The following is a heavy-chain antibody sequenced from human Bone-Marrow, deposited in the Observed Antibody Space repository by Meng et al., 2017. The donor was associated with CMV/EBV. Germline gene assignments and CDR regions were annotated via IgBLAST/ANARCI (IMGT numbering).Heavy chain of an antibody. Sequence: GESLKISCKGSGYSFTSYWMSWVRQAPGKGLEWVSSISSSSSYIYYADSVKGRFTISRDNAKNSLYLQMNSLRAEDTAVYYCARDYFDRITIFGVVISALYYYYGMDVWGQGTTVAVSS. CDR3: ARDYFDRITIFGVVISALYYYYGMDV. D-gene: IGHD3-3*01. CDR1: GYSFTSYW. V-gene: IGHV3-21*01. CDR2: ISSSSSYI. J-gene: IGHJ6*02.